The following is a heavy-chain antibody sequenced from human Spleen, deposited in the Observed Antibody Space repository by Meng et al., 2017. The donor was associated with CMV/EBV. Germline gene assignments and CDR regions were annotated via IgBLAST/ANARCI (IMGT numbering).Heavy chain of an antibody. J-gene: IGHJ4*02. CDR2: ISASGNII. V-gene: IGHV3-48*03. CDR3: ARDQGRQYYDFWSGYHY. Sequence: GESLEISCAASGFTFSSYEMNWVRQAPGKGLEWVSNISASGNIIYDADSVKGRFTVSRDNAKNSRYLRMTSRRAEDTAVYYCARDQGRQYYDFWSGYHYWGQGTLVTVSS. CDR1: GFTFSSYE. D-gene: IGHD3-3*01.